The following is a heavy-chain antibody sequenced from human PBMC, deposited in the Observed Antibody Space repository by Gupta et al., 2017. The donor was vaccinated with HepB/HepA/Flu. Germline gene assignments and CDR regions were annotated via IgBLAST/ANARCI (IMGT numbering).Heavy chain of an antibody. V-gene: IGHV3-23*01. J-gene: IGHJ4*02. D-gene: IGHD7-27*01. Sequence: EVQLLESGGGLVQPGGSLRISCAASGFSFSSEAMTWVRQAPGKGLEWVSLINKNGDATWYADSVQGRFTTSRDNSKNTVFLEMNSLRVEDSALYFCVKDPNWESGHWGQGTLVTVSS. CDR3: VKDPNWESGH. CDR2: INKNGDAT. CDR1: GFSFSSEA.